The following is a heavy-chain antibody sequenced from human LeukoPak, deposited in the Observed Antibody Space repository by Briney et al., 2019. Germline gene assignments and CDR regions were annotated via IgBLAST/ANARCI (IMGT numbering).Heavy chain of an antibody. CDR2: IYHTGRA. J-gene: IGHJ5*02. CDR1: GYSISSGHY. Sequence: PSETLSLTCNVSGYSISSGHYWAWIRQPPGKGLEWIGNIYHTGRANYNGSLKSRLTMSVDTSKNQFSLKLNSVTAADTAVYYCARVRYSGSYFLAHNWFDPWGQGTLVTVSS. CDR3: ARVRYSGSYFLAHNWFDP. V-gene: IGHV4-38-2*02. D-gene: IGHD1-26*01.